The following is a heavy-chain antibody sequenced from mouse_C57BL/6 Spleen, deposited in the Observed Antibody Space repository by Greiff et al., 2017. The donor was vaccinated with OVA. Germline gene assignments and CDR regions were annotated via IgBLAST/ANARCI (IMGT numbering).Heavy chain of an antibody. J-gene: IGHJ4*01. CDR2: IWSGGST. Sequence: VQLQQSGPGLVQPSPSLSITCTVSGFSLTSYGVHWVRQSPGKGLEWLGVIWSGGSTAYNAAFISRLSISKDNSKSQVFFKMNSLQADDTAIYYCASPYSNYEGYNAMDYWGQGTSVTVSS. CDR1: GFSLTSYG. CDR3: ASPYSNYEGYNAMDY. D-gene: IGHD2-5*01. V-gene: IGHV2-2*01.